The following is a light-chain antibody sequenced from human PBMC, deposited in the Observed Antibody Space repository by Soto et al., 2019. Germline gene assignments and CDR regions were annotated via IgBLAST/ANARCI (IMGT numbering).Light chain of an antibody. V-gene: IGLV2-14*01. CDR1: SSDVGGYNY. J-gene: IGLJ2*01. Sequence: QSALTQPASVSGSPGQSVTISCTGTSSDVGGYNYVSWYQQHPATAPKLMIYNVSNRPSGVSHGCFGSKSGNTASPTISGLQAEDEADYYCSSYRNSSTIDVVFGGGTKLTVL. CDR2: NVS. CDR3: SSYRNSSTIDVV.